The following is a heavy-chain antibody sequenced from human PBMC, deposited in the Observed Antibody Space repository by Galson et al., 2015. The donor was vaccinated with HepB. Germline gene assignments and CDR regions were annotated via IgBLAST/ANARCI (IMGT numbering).Heavy chain of an antibody. Sequence: SLRLSCAASGFTFSSYWIHWVRQAPGKGLVWVSHINSDGRNRAYADSVKGRFTISRDNAKNTLYLQMNSLRAEDTAVYYCVCLYCGGHCYYWGQGTLVTVSS. J-gene: IGHJ4*02. CDR2: INSDGRNR. D-gene: IGHD2-21*01. CDR3: VCLYCGGHCYY. CDR1: GFTFSSYW. V-gene: IGHV3-74*01.